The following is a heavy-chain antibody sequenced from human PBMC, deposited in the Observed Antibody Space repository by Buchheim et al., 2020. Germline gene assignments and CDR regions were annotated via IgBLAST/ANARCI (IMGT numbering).Heavy chain of an antibody. J-gene: IGHJ4*02. CDR2: INSDGSST. Sequence: EVQLVESGGDLVQPGGSLRLSCAASGFTFSSYWMHWVRQAPGKGLVWVSRINSDGSSTSYADSVKGRFTISRDNAKNTLYLQMNSLRAEDTAVYYCARGFGLAVAGNQGGFDYWGQGTL. V-gene: IGHV3-74*01. CDR3: ARGFGLAVAGNQGGFDY. D-gene: IGHD6-19*01. CDR1: GFTFSSYW.